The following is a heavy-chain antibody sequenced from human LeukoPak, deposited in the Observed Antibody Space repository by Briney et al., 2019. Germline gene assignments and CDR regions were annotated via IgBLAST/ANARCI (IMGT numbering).Heavy chain of an antibody. CDR3: AKDFHSSSWYGSYYYCGMDV. Sequence: GGSLRLSCAASGFTFSSYAMSWVRQAPGKGLEWVSAISGSGGSTYYADSVKGRFTISRDNSKNTLYLQMNSLRADDTAIYYCAKDFHSSSWYGSYYYCGMDVWGQGTTVTVSS. V-gene: IGHV3-23*01. CDR1: GFTFSSYA. D-gene: IGHD6-13*01. J-gene: IGHJ6*02. CDR2: ISGSGGST.